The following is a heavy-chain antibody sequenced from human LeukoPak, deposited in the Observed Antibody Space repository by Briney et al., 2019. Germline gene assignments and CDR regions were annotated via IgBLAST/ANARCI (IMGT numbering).Heavy chain of an antibody. V-gene: IGHV4-4*07. Sequence: SETLSLTCTVSGDSISSYYWTWIRQSAGKGLEWIGRIHPSGSTNYNPSLESRVTMSVDTSKKQFSLKVTSVTATDTGVYYCARAPEFSSGWLLDWWGQGSLVTVSS. J-gene: IGHJ4*02. CDR1: GDSISSYY. CDR3: ARAPEFSSGWLLDW. D-gene: IGHD6-19*01. CDR2: IHPSGST.